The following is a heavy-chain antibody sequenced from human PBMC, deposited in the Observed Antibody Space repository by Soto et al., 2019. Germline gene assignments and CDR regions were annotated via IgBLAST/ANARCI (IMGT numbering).Heavy chain of an antibody. Sequence: PGGSLTLPSPASGFSFSTYQMDWVRQAPGKGLEWVAVISYDGSNKYNADYVKGRFTIPRDNSKNTLYLQINSLGAEETAVYYCGRVLMDTARGDFDYCVQGTLFTVSS. CDR1: GFSFSTYQ. CDR2: ISYDGSNK. V-gene: IGHV3-30-3*01. D-gene: IGHD5-18*01. CDR3: GRVLMDTARGDFDY. J-gene: IGHJ4*02.